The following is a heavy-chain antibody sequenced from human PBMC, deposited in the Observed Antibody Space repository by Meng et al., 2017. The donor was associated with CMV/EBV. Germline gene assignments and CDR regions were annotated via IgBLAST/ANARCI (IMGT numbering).Heavy chain of an antibody. D-gene: IGHD3-3*01. Sequence: GGSLRLSCAASGFNFSAYWMIWVRQAPGKGLEWVANIKQHGSEKYYVDSVKGRFTISRDDAKNSLYLQMNSLRVEDTAVYYCARDNDFWSGYYRYYYYYYGMDVWGQGTTVTVSS. CDR1: GFNFSAYW. V-gene: IGHV3-7*01. CDR2: IKQHGSEK. J-gene: IGHJ6*02. CDR3: ARDNDFWSGYYRYYYYYYGMDV.